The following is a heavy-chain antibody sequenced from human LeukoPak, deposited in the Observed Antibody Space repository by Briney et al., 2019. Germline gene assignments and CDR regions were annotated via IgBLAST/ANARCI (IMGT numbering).Heavy chain of an antibody. J-gene: IGHJ3*02. V-gene: IGHV4-30-2*01. CDR2: IYHSGST. CDR1: GGSISSGGYS. D-gene: IGHD6-6*01. CDR3: ARTSIAARRANAFDI. Sequence: PSQTLSLTCAVSGGSISSGGYSWSWIRQPPGKGLEWTGYIYHSGSTYYNPSLKSRVTISVDRSKNQFSLKLSPVTAADTAVYYCARTSIAARRANAFDIWGQGTMVTVSS.